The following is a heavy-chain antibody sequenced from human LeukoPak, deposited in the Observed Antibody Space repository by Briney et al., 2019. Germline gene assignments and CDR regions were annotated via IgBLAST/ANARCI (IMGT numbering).Heavy chain of an antibody. Sequence: GGSLRLSCAASGFTVSSNYMSWVRQAPGKGLEWVSVIYSGGSTYYADSVKGRFTISRDNSKNTLYLQMNSLRAEDTAVYYCARDYGLNSGWALDYWGQGTLVTVSS. CDR3: ARDYGLNSGWALDY. J-gene: IGHJ4*02. CDR1: GFTVSSNY. V-gene: IGHV3-53*01. CDR2: IYSGGST. D-gene: IGHD6-19*01.